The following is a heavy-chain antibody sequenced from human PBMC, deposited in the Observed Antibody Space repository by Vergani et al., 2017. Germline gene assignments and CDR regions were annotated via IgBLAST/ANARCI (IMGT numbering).Heavy chain of an antibody. CDR2: INPNSGGT. CDR1: GYTFTSYG. J-gene: IGHJ4*02. D-gene: IGHD1-26*01. V-gene: IGHV1-2*02. CDR3: ARTYLRIDTPDFDY. Sequence: QVQLVQSGAEVKKPGASVKVSCKASGYTFTSYGISWVRQAPGQGLEWMGWINPNSGGTNYAQKFQGRVTMTRDTSISTAYMELSRLRSDDTAVYYCARTYLRIDTPDFDYWGQGTLVTVSS.